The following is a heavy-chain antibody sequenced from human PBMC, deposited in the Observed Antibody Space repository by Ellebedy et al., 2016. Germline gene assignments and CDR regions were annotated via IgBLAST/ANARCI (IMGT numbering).Heavy chain of an antibody. CDR3: ARHTSRSIQLTS. Sequence: SETLSLICTVSGASITNYYWSWIRQPPEKGLEWIGYIYNNGSTNYNPSLKSRVTMSVDTSKNQFSLKLTSVTAADTAGYYCARHTSRSIQLTSWGQGTLVTVSS. CDR2: IYNNGST. J-gene: IGHJ5*02. CDR1: GASITNYY. D-gene: IGHD1-1*01. V-gene: IGHV4-59*08.